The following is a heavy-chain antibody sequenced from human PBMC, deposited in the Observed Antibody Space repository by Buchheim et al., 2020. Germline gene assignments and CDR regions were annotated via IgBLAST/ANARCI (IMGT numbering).Heavy chain of an antibody. CDR3: ARGRRNYSRGWFDP. CDR2: IFYSGST. J-gene: IGHJ5*01. D-gene: IGHD6-13*01. CDR1: GYSLNSYY. Sequence: QVQLQESGPGLVKPSETLSLTCSVSGYSLNSYYWSWIRQPPGKELEWIGYIFYSGSTYYRPSLRRRAFIPVATSRNHFSLRLRSVTAADTAAYYCARGRRNYSRGWFDPWGQGT. V-gene: IGHV4-59*01.